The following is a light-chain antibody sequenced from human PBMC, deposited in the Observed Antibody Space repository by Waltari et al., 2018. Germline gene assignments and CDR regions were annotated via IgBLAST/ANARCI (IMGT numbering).Light chain of an antibody. J-gene: IGLJ3*02. Sequence: NFMLTQPHSVSDSPGKTVTISCTRSSGSIAGNFVQWYQQRPGSAPTTVIYQVNQRPSGVPDRCSGSIDSSSNSASLTISGLKTEDEADYYCQSYDSSNYVFGGGTTLTVL. CDR1: SGSIAGNF. CDR2: QVN. V-gene: IGLV6-57*04. CDR3: QSYDSSNYV.